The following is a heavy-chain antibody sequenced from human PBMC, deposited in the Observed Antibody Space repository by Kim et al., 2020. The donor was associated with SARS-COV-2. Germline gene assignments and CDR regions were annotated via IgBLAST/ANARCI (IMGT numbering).Heavy chain of an antibody. D-gene: IGHD6-13*01. J-gene: IGHJ4*02. V-gene: IGHV3-23*01. Sequence: GGSLRLSCAASGFTFSSYAMSWVRQAPGKGLEWVSAISGSGGSTYYADSVKGRFTISRDNSKNTLYLQMNSLRAEDTAVYYCAKDGSSSSWGPSEFDYWGQGTLVTVSS. CDR2: ISGSGGST. CDR1: GFTFSSYA. CDR3: AKDGSSSSWGPSEFDY.